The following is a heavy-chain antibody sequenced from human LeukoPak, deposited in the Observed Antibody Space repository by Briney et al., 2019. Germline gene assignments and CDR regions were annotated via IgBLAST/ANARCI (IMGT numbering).Heavy chain of an antibody. Sequence: SVKVTCKASGFTFTSSAMQWVRQARGQRLEWIGWIVVGSGNTNCAQKFQERVTITRDMSTSTAYMELSSLRSEDTAVYYCAAASSGIAGTEYNWFDPWGQGTLVTVSS. CDR3: AAASSGIAGTEYNWFDP. J-gene: IGHJ5*02. CDR2: IVVGSGNT. V-gene: IGHV1-58*02. CDR1: GFTFTSSA. D-gene: IGHD6-13*01.